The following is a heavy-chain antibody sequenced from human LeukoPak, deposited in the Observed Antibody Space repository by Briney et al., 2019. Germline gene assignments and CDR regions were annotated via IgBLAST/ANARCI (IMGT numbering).Heavy chain of an antibody. CDR1: GFTFSSYA. D-gene: IGHD3-22*01. V-gene: IGHV3-23*01. CDR2: ISGSGGST. CDR3: AKNQPYYYDSSGSPLRY. J-gene: IGHJ4*02. Sequence: GGSLRLSCAASGFTFSSYAMSWVRQAPGKGLEWVSAISGSGGSTYYADSVKGRFTISRDNSKNTLYLQMNSLRAEDTAVHYCAKNQPYYYDSSGSPLRYWGQGTLVTVSS.